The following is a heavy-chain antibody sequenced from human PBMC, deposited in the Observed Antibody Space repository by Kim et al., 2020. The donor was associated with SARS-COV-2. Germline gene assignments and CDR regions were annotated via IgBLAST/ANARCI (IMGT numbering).Heavy chain of an antibody. CDR3: AKSAFVRARCSTSCPNWFDP. CDR2: ISGSGGST. CDR1: GFTFSSYA. D-gene: IGHD2-2*01. Sequence: GGSLRLSCAASGFTFSSYAMSWVRQAPGKGLEWVSAISGSGGSTYYADSVKGRFTISRDNSKNTLYLQMSSLRAEDTAVYYCAKSAFVRARCSTSCPNWFDPWGQGTLVTVSS. J-gene: IGHJ5*02. V-gene: IGHV3-23*01.